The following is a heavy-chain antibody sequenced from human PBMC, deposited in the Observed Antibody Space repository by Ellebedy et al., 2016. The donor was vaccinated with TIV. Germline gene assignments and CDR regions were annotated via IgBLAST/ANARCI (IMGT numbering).Heavy chain of an antibody. CDR1: GFTFSTNW. CDR2: IRQDGNEK. Sequence: GESLKISCAASGFTFSTNWMSWVRQAPGKGLEWVANIRQDGNEKYYVDSVKGRFTISRDNSKNTLSLEMNSLRVDDTAVYFCARGPVRYTQKGGFLDYWGQGTLVTVSS. D-gene: IGHD3-16*01. CDR3: ARGPVRYTQKGGFLDY. V-gene: IGHV3-7*03. J-gene: IGHJ4*02.